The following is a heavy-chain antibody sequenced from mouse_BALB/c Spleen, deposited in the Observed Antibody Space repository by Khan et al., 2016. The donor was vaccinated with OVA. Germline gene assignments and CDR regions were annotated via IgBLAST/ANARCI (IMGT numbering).Heavy chain of an antibody. D-gene: IGHD4-1*01. CDR1: GFTFRAYG. CDR2: IHRDGYYP. J-gene: IGHJ3*01. CDR3: ASHLTGSFAY. Sequence: EVELVESGGALVKPGGSLRLSCAASGFTFRAYGMSWVRPPSDQRLEWVATIHRDGYYPYYPATVKGRFTISRNKAENTQYLQMSSLKSEDTARYYCASHLTGSFAYWGQGTLVTVSA. V-gene: IGHV5-6*01.